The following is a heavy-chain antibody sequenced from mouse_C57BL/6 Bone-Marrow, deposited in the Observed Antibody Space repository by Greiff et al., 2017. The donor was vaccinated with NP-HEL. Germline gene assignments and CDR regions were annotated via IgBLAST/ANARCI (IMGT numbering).Heavy chain of an antibody. CDR3: ARGVYGNYDWYFDV. V-gene: IGHV1-55*01. CDR2: IYPGSGST. J-gene: IGHJ1*03. CDR1: GYTFTSYW. D-gene: IGHD2-1*01. Sequence: QVQLKQPGAELVKPGASVKMSCKASGYTFTSYWITWVKQRPGQGLEWIGDIYPGSGSTNYNEKFKSKATLTVDTSSSTAYMQLSSLTSEDSAVYYCARGVYGNYDWYFDVWGTGTTVTVSS.